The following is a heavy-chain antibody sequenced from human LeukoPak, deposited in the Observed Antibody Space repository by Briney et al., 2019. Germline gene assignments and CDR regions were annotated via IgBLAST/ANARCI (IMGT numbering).Heavy chain of an antibody. V-gene: IGHV4-34*01. D-gene: IGHD1-26*01. CDR2: INHSGST. Sequence: PSETLSLTCAVYGGSFSGYYWSWIRQPPGKGLEWIGEINHSGSTKYNPSLKSRVTISVDTSKNQFSLKLSSVTAADTAVYYCARGPSGSYFRRYYSFDPWGQGALVTVSS. CDR3: ARGPSGSYFRRYYSFDP. CDR1: GGSFSGYY. J-gene: IGHJ5*02.